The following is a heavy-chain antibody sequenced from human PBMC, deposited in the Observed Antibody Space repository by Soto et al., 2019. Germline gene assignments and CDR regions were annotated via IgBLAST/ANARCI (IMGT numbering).Heavy chain of an antibody. J-gene: IGHJ4*02. V-gene: IGHV3-23*01. CDR3: ANSPEDIVVVVAAPFDY. D-gene: IGHD2-15*01. Sequence: EVQLLESGGGLVQPGGSLRLSCAASGFTFSSYAMSWVRQAPGKGLEWVSAISGSGGSTYYADSVKGRFTISRDNSKNTLYLQMNSLRAEDTAVYYCANSPEDIVVVVAAPFDYWGQGTLVTVSS. CDR1: GFTFSSYA. CDR2: ISGSGGST.